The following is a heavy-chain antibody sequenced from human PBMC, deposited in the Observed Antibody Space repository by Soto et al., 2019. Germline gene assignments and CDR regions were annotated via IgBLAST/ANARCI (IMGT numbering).Heavy chain of an antibody. CDR2: INVYNGDT. CDR3: ARDIGGGEDV. Sequence: QVQLVQSGVEVKKPGAPVKVSCKASGYTFSSSSISWVRQAPGQGLEWMGWINVYNGDTIYVQKFQGRVTMTTDTSTSTAYMELTSLTSDDTAIYYCARDIGGGEDVWGQGTTVTVSS. CDR1: GYTFSSSS. D-gene: IGHD3-16*01. V-gene: IGHV1-18*01. J-gene: IGHJ6*02.